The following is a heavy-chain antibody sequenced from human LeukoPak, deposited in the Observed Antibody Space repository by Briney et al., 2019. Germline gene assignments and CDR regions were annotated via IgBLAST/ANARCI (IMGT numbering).Heavy chain of an antibody. V-gene: IGHV3-15*01. Sequence: GGSLRLSCAGSGFSFSDAWMSWVRQAPGKGLEWVGRIKRETDGSTIDYATPVKGRFTISRDDSKNTLYLHMNSLKMEDTAVYYCITNRLRGSGGQGTLVTVSS. J-gene: IGHJ4*02. CDR2: IKRETDGSTI. CDR3: ITNRLRGS. CDR1: GFSFSDAW. D-gene: IGHD4-17*01.